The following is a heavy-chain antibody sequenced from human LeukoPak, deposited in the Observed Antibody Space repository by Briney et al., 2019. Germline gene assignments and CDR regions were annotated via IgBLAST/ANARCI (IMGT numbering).Heavy chain of an antibody. CDR3: ARSVLGLGDY. D-gene: IGHD3-10*01. Sequence: ASVKVSCKASGYIFTSYGISWVRQAPGQGLEWMGWISTDNGNTNYPQKLQGRVTMTTDTSTSTAYMELRSLRSDDTAVYYCARSVLGLGDYWGQGTLVTVSS. V-gene: IGHV1-18*01. CDR2: ISTDNGNT. CDR1: GYIFTSYG. J-gene: IGHJ4*02.